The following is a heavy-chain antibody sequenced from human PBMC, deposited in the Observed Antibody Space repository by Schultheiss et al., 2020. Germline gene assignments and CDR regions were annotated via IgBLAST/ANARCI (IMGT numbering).Heavy chain of an antibody. CDR1: GFTFSSYA. V-gene: IGHV3-23*01. Sequence: GGSLRLSCAASGFTFSSYAMSWVRQAPGKGLEWVSAISGTAGDPYYPGSVKGRFTISRENAKNSLYLQMNSLRAEDTAVYYCARDQAYYYYYYGMDVWGQGTTVNVSS. J-gene: IGHJ6*01. CDR2: ISGTAGDP. CDR3: ARDQAYYYYYYGMDV.